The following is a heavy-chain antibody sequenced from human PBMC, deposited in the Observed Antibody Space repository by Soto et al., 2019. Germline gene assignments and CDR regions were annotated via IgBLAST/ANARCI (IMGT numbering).Heavy chain of an antibody. J-gene: IGHJ4*02. Sequence: LSLTCAVSESSISSGFYWGWIRQPPGKGLEWIGSTYHSGSAYYDPSLKSRVTISVDMSRNQFSLKLSSVTAADTAVYFCARGGPYSSSLYYFDYWGQGTLVTVSS. CDR2: TYHSGSA. V-gene: IGHV4-38-2*01. CDR1: ESSISSGFY. CDR3: ARGGPYSSSLYYFDY. D-gene: IGHD6-13*01.